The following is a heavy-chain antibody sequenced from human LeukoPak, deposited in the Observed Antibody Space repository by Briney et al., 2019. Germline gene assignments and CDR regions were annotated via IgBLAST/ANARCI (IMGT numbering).Heavy chain of an antibody. CDR2: VSPSGDYT. CDR1: GYTFTSYY. J-gene: IGHJ4*02. V-gene: IGHV1-46*01. Sequence: ASVKVSCKASGYTFTSYYMHWVRQAPGQGLEWMGIVSPSGDYTTYAQKFQGRLTMTRDTSTSTVYMELSSLRSEDTAMYYCARRRGGYSYGLRGAFDYWGQGTLVTVSS. CDR3: ARRRGGYSYGLRGAFDY. D-gene: IGHD5-18*01.